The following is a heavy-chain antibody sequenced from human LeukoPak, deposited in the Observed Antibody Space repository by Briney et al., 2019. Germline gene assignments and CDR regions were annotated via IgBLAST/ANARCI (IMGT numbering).Heavy chain of an antibody. CDR1: GGSISSSSYC. Sequence: SETLSLTCTVSGGSISSSSYCWGWIRQPPGKGLEWIGSICYSGSTFYNPSLKSRVTLSVDTSKNQFSLKLSSVTAADTAVYYCARGGLEPVDCWGEGTLVTVSS. V-gene: IGHV4-39*01. D-gene: IGHD1-1*01. J-gene: IGHJ4*02. CDR2: ICYSGST. CDR3: ARGGLEPVDC.